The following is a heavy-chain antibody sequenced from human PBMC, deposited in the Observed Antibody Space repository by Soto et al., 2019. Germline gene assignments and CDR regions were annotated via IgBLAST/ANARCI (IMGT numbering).Heavy chain of an antibody. CDR1: KCTFKSYS. CDR2: INTANGKK. CDR3: ARDQSMWSGGGDY. V-gene: IGHV1-3*04. Sequence: ARKCTFKSYSINCVRQGPGQGLEWMGWINTANGKKKYSKKFQDRVVITRDTSANTAYLELGSLTSEDTAVFSCARDQSMWSGGGDYWGQGTLVTVSS. D-gene: IGHD3-10*01. J-gene: IGHJ4*02.